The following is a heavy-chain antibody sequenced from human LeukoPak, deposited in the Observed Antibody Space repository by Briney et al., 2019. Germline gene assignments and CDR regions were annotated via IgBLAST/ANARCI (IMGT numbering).Heavy chain of an antibody. V-gene: IGHV3-23*01. CDR2: ISGSGGGT. J-gene: IGHJ4*02. D-gene: IGHD3-10*01. Sequence: GGSLILSCAASGLTFSNYAMNWVRQAPGKGLEWVSGISGSGGGTVYADSVKGRFTISRDNPKNTLYLQMNSLRAEDTAVYFCAKRGVVIRVVLVGLHKEAYYFDSWGQGALVTVSS. CDR1: GLTFSNYA. CDR3: AKRGVVIRVVLVGLHKEAYYFDS.